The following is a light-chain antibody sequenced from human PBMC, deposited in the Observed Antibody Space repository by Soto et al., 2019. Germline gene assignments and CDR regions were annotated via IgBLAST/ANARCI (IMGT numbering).Light chain of an antibody. CDR2: GAS. CDR1: QTGGSN. J-gene: IGKJ5*01. V-gene: IGKV3D-15*01. Sequence: EIVLTQSPDTLYVSPGERATLSCRASQTGGSNLAWYQQKPGQAPRLLIYGASTRASDTPARFSGSRSVTEFALTISSLQSEHFAVYYCQQYTNWPITFGQGTRLENK. CDR3: QQYTNWPIT.